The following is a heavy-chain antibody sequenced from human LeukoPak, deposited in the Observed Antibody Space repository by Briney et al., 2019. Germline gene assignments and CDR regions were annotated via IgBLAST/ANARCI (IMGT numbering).Heavy chain of an antibody. V-gene: IGHV1-46*01. CDR1: GYSFTSYW. Sequence: GESLKISCKGSGYSFTSYWIDWVRQAPGQGLEWTEIINPSGGSTSYAQKFQGRVTMTRDTSTSTVYMELSSLRSEDTAVYYCARVIIPRQSSNAFDIWGQGTMVTVSS. J-gene: IGHJ3*02. CDR3: ARVIIPRQSSNAFDI. D-gene: IGHD3-10*01. CDR2: INPSGGST.